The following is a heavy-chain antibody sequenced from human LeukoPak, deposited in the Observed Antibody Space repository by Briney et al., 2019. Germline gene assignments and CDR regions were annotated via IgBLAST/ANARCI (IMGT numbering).Heavy chain of an antibody. CDR3: ARWSGSSGN. Sequence: VASVKVSCKASGYAFTDYYMHWVRQAPGQGLEWMGWINPSSGATNYAQKFQGMVTMTRDTSISTAYMELSRLRSDDTAVFYCARWSGSSGNWGQGTLVTVSS. J-gene: IGHJ4*02. CDR1: GYAFTDYY. D-gene: IGHD1-26*01. CDR2: INPSSGAT. V-gene: IGHV1-2*02.